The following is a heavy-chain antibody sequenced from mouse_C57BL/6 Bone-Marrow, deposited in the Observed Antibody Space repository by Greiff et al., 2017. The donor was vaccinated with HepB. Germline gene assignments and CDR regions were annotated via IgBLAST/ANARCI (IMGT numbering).Heavy chain of an antibody. CDR1: GYTFTSYW. V-gene: IGHV1-64*01. CDR2: IHPNSGST. J-gene: IGHJ4*01. D-gene: IGHD3-2*02. Sequence: QVQLQQPGAELVKPGASVKLSCKASGYTFTSYWMHWVKQRPGQGLEWIGMIHPNSGSTNYKEKFKSKATLTVDKSSSTAYMQLSSLTSEDSAVYYCAREGGGQLRQGAMDDWGQGTSVTVSS. CDR3: AREGGGQLRQGAMDD.